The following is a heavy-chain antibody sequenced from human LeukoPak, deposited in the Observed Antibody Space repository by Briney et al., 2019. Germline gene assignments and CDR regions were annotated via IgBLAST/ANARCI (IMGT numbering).Heavy chain of an antibody. CDR3: ARVARDYYLWSDPIKTFYFDS. J-gene: IGHJ4*02. CDR2: ISKSGGPI. CDR1: GFTFSSYE. D-gene: IGHD3-3*01. Sequence: PGGSLRLSCTASGFTFSSYEMNWVRQAPGKGLEWISYISKSGGPIYYADSVQGRFTISRENAKNSLYLQMNSLRAEDTAIYYCARVARDYYLWSDPIKTFYFDSWGQGTLVTVSS. V-gene: IGHV3-48*03.